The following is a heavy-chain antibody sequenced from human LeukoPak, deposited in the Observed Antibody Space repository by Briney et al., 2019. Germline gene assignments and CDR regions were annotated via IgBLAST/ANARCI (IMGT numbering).Heavy chain of an antibody. Sequence: PGGSLRLSCAASGFPFTDSYMTWIRQPPGKGLEWIGSIYHSGSTYYNPSLKSRVTISVDTSKNQFSLKLSSVTAADTAVYYCARDPTVYYYDSSGPKNDYWGQGTLVTVSS. J-gene: IGHJ4*02. CDR2: IYHSGST. D-gene: IGHD3-22*01. CDR1: GFPFTDSY. CDR3: ARDPTVYYYDSSGPKNDY. V-gene: IGHV4-38-2*02.